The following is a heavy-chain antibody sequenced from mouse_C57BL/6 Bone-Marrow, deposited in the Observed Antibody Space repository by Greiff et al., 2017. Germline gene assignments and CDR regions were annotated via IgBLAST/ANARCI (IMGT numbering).Heavy chain of an antibody. V-gene: IGHV1-81*01. D-gene: IGHD1-1*01. CDR2: IYPRSGNT. Sequence: QVQLQQSGAELARPGASVKLSCKASGYTFTSYGISWVKQRTGQGLEWIGEIYPRSGNTYYNEKFNGKATLTADKSSSTAYMVLRSLTSEDSAVYFCARSPYYYGSSYWYFDVWGTGTTVTVSS. CDR1: GYTFTSYG. J-gene: IGHJ1*03. CDR3: ARSPYYYGSSYWYFDV.